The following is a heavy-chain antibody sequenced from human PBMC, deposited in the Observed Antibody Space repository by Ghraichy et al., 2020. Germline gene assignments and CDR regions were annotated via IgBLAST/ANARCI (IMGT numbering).Heavy chain of an antibody. CDR2: ISSSSSYI. V-gene: IGHV3-21*01. CDR1: GFTFSSYS. CDR3: ARAGQYSNYVGWFDP. Sequence: GGSLRLSCAASGFTFSSYSMNWVRQAPGKGLEWVSSISSSSSYIYYADSVKGRFTISRDNAKNSLYLQMNSLRAEDTAVYYCARAGQYSNYVGWFDPWGQGTLVTVSS. J-gene: IGHJ5*02. D-gene: IGHD4-11*01.